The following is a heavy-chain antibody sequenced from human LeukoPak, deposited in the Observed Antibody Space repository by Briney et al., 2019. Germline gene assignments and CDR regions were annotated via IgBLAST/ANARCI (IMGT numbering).Heavy chain of an antibody. CDR1: GGSISSYY. D-gene: IGHD2-21*02. Sequence: PSETLSLTCTVSGGSISSYYWSWIRQPPGKGLEWIGYIYYSGSTNYNPSLKSRVTISVDTSKNQFSLKLSSVTAADTAVCYCARERAGNIVVVTNDAFDIWGQGTMVTVSS. J-gene: IGHJ3*02. CDR2: IYYSGST. CDR3: ARERAGNIVVVTNDAFDI. V-gene: IGHV4-59*01.